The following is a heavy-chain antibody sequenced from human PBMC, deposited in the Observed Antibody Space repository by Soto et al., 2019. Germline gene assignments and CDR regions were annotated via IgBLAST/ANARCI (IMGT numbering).Heavy chain of an antibody. D-gene: IGHD3-22*01. CDR1: GFIFNDYA. Sequence: ASVKVSFKAFGFIFNDYALSWVLQAPGQGLEWMGWISANSGNTNYAQKLQGRVTMTTDTSTSTAYMELRSLRSDDTAVYYCATAGNYDSSGRDFWGQGTLVTVSS. CDR3: ATAGNYDSSGRDF. CDR2: ISANSGNT. V-gene: IGHV1-18*04. J-gene: IGHJ4*02.